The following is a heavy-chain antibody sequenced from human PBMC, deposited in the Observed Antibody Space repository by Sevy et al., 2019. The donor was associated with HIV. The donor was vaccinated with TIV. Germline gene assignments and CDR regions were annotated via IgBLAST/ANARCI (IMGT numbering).Heavy chain of an antibody. V-gene: IGHV4-61*09. D-gene: IGHD3-10*01. CDR2: IYTTGST. CDR1: SGSIRSGTYY. CDR3: ARSMVRGNSPHLDTFHY. Sequence: SETLSLTCTVSSGSIRSGTYYWNWIRQPAGKRLEWIGHIYTTGSTDYNPSLKSRVTISVDTSKNQCSLTLSSVTAADTAVYYCARSMVRGNSPHLDTFHYWGQGTLVTVSS. J-gene: IGHJ4*01.